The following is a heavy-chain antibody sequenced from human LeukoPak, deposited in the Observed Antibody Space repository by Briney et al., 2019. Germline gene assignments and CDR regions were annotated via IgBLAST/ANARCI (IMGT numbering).Heavy chain of an antibody. V-gene: IGHV3-66*01. CDR1: GFTVSSNY. CDR2: IYSDRST. D-gene: IGHD5-18*01. J-gene: IGHJ4*02. Sequence: GGSLRLSCAVSGFTVSSNYMSWVRQAPGKGLEWVSVIYSDRSTYYADSVKGRFTISRDNSKNTLFLQMNSLRAEDTAVYDCARALRGYSYVLDYWGQGTLVTVSS. CDR3: ARALRGYSYVLDY.